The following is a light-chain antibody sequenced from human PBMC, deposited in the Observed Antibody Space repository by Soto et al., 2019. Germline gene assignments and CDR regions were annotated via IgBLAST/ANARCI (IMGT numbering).Light chain of an antibody. CDR3: QQYYSYPLT. Sequence: EIVMTQSPATLSVSPGERATLSCRASQSITSNVAWYQQKPGQAPRLLIYGASTRATGIPARFSGSGSGTDFTLTISCLQSEDFATYYCQQYYSYPLTFGGGTKVDIK. V-gene: IGKV3-15*01. J-gene: IGKJ4*01. CDR2: GAS. CDR1: QSITSN.